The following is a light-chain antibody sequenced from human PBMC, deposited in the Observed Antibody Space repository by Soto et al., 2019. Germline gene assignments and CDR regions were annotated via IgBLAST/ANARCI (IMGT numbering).Light chain of an antibody. CDR3: QHRSNWPPT. CDR2: DAS. CDR1: QSISSY. Sequence: EIVLTQSPATMSLSPRERATLSCRASQSISSYLAWYQQKPGQAPRLLINDASNRATGIPARFSGSGSGTDFTLTISSLEPEDFAVYYCQHRSNWPPTFGQGTGLEIK. V-gene: IGKV3-11*01. J-gene: IGKJ5*01.